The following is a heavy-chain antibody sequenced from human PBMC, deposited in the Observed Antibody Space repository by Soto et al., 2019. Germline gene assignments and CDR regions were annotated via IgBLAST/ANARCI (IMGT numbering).Heavy chain of an antibody. D-gene: IGHD3-3*02. CDR1: GFIFSRYE. Sequence: GGSLRLSCAASGFIFSRYEINWVRQAPWKGLEWLSYISASGTTIKYADSVRGRFTISRDNAMNSLDLQMNSLRAEDTALYYCARERFLQFSTDDGFDVWGPRTMVTV. V-gene: IGHV3-48*03. CDR3: ARERFLQFSTDDGFDV. CDR2: ISASGTTI. J-gene: IGHJ3*01.